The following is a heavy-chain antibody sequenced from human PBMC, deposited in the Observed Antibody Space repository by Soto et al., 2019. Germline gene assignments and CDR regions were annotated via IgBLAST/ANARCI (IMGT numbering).Heavy chain of an antibody. V-gene: IGHV4-31*03. Sequence: SETLSLTCPFSGVSISSGGYYWSWIRQHPGKGLEWIGYIYYSGSTYYNPSLKSRVTISVDTSKNQFSLKLSSVTAADTAVYYCARDVEWLYAFDIWGQGTMVTVSS. CDR1: GVSISSGGYY. CDR3: ARDVEWLYAFDI. D-gene: IGHD3-3*01. CDR2: IYYSGST. J-gene: IGHJ3*02.